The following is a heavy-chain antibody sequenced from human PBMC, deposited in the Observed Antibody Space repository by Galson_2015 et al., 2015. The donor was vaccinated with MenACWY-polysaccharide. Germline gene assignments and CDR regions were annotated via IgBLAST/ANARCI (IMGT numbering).Heavy chain of an antibody. D-gene: IGHD2-2*01. CDR3: ARGFQFGVIVPSPSDPFDI. Sequence: SLRLSCAASGFSFTDYYMSWLRQAPGKGLEWLSHISHSGSTIYHVDSVQGRFTISRDNAKNSLYLQMNSLRAGDTAVYYCARGFQFGVIVPSPSDPFDIGGQGTIVIVSS. CDR1: GFSFTDYY. V-gene: IGHV3-11*01. CDR2: ISHSGSTI. J-gene: IGHJ3*02.